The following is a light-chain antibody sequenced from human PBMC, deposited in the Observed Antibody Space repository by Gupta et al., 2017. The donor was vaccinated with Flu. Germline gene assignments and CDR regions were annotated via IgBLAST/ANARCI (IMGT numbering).Light chain of an antibody. Sequence: SVTISCTGTSSDVGGYKYVSWYQQHPGKAPKLMIYEVSKRPPGVPDRFSGSESVNTASLTVSGLQAEDEADYYCSSYAGNNNVVFGGGTKLTVL. CDR2: EVS. V-gene: IGLV2-8*01. CDR3: SSYAGNNNVV. J-gene: IGLJ3*02. CDR1: SSDVGGYKY.